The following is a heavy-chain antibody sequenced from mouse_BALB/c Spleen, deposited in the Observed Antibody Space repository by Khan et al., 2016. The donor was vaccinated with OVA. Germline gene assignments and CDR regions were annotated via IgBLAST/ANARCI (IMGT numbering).Heavy chain of an antibody. D-gene: IGHD2-14*01. V-gene: IGHV1-4*01. J-gene: IGHJ3*01. Sequence: QVRLQQSGAELARPGASVKMSCKASGYTFTSYTIHWIKLRSGQGLEWIGFINPSNGYTNYNQKFKDKATLTADKSSTTVYMQLSSLTSDDSAVYNCVRDGAYHRNDGWVAYWGQGTLVTVSA. CDR3: VRDGAYHRNDGWVAY. CDR1: GYTFTSYT. CDR2: INPSNGYT.